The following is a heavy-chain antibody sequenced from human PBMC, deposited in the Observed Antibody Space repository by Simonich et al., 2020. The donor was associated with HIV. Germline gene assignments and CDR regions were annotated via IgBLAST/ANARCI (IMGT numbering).Heavy chain of an antibody. V-gene: IGHV3-15*01. CDR1: GITFTNAW. J-gene: IGHJ4*02. CDR2: IKSKTDGGTI. CDR3: TTGVTMGR. D-gene: IGHD3-10*01. Sequence: EVQLVESGGGLVKPGGSLRLSCTASGITFTNAWMNWVRQAPGEGLEWVCRIKSKTDGGTIEYAPPLKGRFTISRDDSNNTLYLQMNSLKTEDTAVYFCTTGVTMGRWGQGTLVTVSS.